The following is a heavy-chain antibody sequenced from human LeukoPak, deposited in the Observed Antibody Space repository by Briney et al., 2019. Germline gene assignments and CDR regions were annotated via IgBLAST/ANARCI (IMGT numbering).Heavy chain of an antibody. Sequence: SETLFFTCAVYGESFSGYYWSGLRQPPGKRLEWMGEINHSGSTNYNPSLKSRVTISVDTSKNQLSLKLSSVTAADTAVYSCARGGYCSGGSCYYDAFDVWGQRTMVTVS. J-gene: IGHJ3*01. CDR2: INHSGST. V-gene: IGHV4-34*01. D-gene: IGHD2-15*01. CDR1: GESFSGYY. CDR3: ARGGYCSGGSCYYDAFDV.